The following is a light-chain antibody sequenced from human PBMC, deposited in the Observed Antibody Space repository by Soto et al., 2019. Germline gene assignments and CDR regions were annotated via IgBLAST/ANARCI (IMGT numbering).Light chain of an antibody. CDR2: SNN. J-gene: IGLJ3*02. CDR3: AAWDDSLPGWV. Sequence: QSVLTQPPSVSETPGQRGTISCSGSSSNIGNNVVSWYQQLPGTAPKLLIFSNNQRPSGVPHRFSGSKSGTSASLAISGLQSEDEADYYCAAWDDSLPGWVFGGGTKLTVL. CDR1: SSNIGNNV. V-gene: IGLV1-44*01.